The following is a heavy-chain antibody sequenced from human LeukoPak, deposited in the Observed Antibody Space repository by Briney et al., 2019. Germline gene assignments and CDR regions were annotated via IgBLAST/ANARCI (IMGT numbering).Heavy chain of an antibody. J-gene: IGHJ4*02. Sequence: SETLSLTCTVSGGSISSYYWSWIRQPPGKGLEWIGYIHYSGSTNYNPSLKSRVTISVDTSKNQFSLKLSSVTAADTAVYYCATLGYSYGTDYWGQGTLVTVSS. D-gene: IGHD5-18*01. CDR3: ATLGYSYGTDY. CDR1: GGSISSYY. CDR2: IHYSGST. V-gene: IGHV4-59*08.